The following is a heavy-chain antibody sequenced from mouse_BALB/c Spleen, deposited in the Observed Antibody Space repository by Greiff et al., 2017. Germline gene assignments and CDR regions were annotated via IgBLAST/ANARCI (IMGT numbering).Heavy chain of an antibody. CDR2: IDPETGGT. V-gene: IGHV1-15*01. D-gene: IGHD1-1*01. CDR1: GYTFTDYE. Sequence: QVQLQQSGAELVRPGASVTLSCKASGYTFTDYEMHWVKQTPVHGLEWIGAIDPETGGTAYNQKFKGKATLTADKSSSTAYMELRSLTSEDSAVYYCTRSLNYGSSFAYWGQGTLVTVSA. J-gene: IGHJ3*01. CDR3: TRSLNYGSSFAY.